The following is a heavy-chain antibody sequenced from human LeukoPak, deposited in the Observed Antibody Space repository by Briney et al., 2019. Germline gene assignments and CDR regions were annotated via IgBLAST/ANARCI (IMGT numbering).Heavy chain of an antibody. CDR1: GFTFSSYW. CDR3: ARAYDFWSGYPDNDAFDI. D-gene: IGHD3-3*01. V-gene: IGHV3-7*04. CDR2: IKQDGSEK. J-gene: IGHJ3*02. Sequence: PGGSLRLSCAASGFTFSSYWMSWVRQAPGKGLEWEANIKQDGSEKYYVDSVKGRFTISRDNAKNSLYLQMNSLRAEDTAVYYCARAYDFWSGYPDNDAFDIWGQGTMVTVSS.